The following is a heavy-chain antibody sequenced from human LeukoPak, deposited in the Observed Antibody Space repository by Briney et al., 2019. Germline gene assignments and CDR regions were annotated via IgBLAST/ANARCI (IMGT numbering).Heavy chain of an antibody. V-gene: IGHV4-59*08. CDR1: GGSISSYY. CDR3: ARSTGGNSAY. D-gene: IGHD2-21*02. CDR2: IYYSGST. Sequence: SETLSLTCTIYGGSISSYYWSWIRQPPGKGLEWIGYIYYSGSTNYNPSLKSRVTISVDTSKNQFFLKLSSVTAAATAVYFCARSTGGNSAYWGQGILVTVSS. J-gene: IGHJ4*02.